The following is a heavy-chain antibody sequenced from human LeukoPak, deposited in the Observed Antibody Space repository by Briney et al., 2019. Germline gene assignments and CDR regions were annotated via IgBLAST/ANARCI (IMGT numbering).Heavy chain of an antibody. CDR2: IIPIFGTA. D-gene: IGHD6-19*01. CDR3: ATSLGYSSGWTAGPFDY. Sequence: SVKVSCKASGGTFSSYAISWVRQAPGQGHEWMGGIIPIFGTANYAQKFQGRVTITADESTSTAYMELSSLRSEDTAVYYCATSLGYSSGWTAGPFDYWGQGTLVTVSS. CDR1: GGTFSSYA. V-gene: IGHV1-69*13. J-gene: IGHJ4*02.